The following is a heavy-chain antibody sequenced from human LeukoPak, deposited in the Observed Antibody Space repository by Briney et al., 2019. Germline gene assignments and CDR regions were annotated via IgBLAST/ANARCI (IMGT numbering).Heavy chain of an antibody. D-gene: IGHD1-26*01. CDR1: GYSFTSYW. V-gene: IGHV5-51*01. J-gene: IGHJ3*02. Sequence: GESLKISCKGSGYSFTSYWTAWGRQWPGKGLEGWGIIYPGDSDTRYSPSFQGQVTISADKSISTAYLQWSSLKASDTAMYYCARGELLSPYDAFDIWGQGTMVTVSS. CDR3: ARGELLSPYDAFDI. CDR2: IYPGDSDT.